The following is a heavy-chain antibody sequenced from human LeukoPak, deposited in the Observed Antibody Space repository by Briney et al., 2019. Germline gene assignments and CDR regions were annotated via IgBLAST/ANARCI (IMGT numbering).Heavy chain of an antibody. CDR1: GFTFSRYA. CDR3: ARDYWGSGDY. D-gene: IGHD7-27*01. Sequence: PGGSLRLSCAASGFTFSRYAVSWVRQAPGKGLEWVSAISGSGGSAYYADSVKGRFTISRDNAKNTLYLQMNSLRAEDTAVYYCARDYWGSGDYWGQGTLVTVSS. J-gene: IGHJ4*02. V-gene: IGHV3-23*01. CDR2: ISGSGGSA.